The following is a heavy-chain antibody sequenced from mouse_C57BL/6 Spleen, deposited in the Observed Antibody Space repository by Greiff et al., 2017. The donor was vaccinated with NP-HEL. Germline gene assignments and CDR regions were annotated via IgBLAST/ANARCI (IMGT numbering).Heavy chain of an antibody. Sequence: QVQLQQPGAELVMPGASVKLSCKASGYTFTSYWMHWVKQRPGQGLEWIGEIDPSDSYTNYNQKFKGKSTLTVDKSSSTAYLQLSSLTSEDSAVDYCARRGSSYGWYFDVWGTGTTVTVSS. D-gene: IGHD1-1*01. CDR3: ARRGSSYGWYFDV. CDR1: GYTFTSYW. J-gene: IGHJ1*03. CDR2: IDPSDSYT. V-gene: IGHV1-69*01.